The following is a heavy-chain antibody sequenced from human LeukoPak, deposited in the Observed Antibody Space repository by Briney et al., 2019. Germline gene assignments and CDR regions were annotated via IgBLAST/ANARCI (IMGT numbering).Heavy chain of an antibody. CDR3: ARHLGQRLVLGAFDI. Sequence: PSETLSLTCTVSGGSISSSSYYWGWIRQPPGKGLEWIGSIYYSGSTYYNPSLKSRVTISVDTSKNQSSLKLSSVTDADTAVYYCARHLGQRLVLGAFDIWGQGTMVNVSS. D-gene: IGHD6-19*01. V-gene: IGHV4-39*01. CDR1: GGSISSSSYY. CDR2: IYYSGST. J-gene: IGHJ3*02.